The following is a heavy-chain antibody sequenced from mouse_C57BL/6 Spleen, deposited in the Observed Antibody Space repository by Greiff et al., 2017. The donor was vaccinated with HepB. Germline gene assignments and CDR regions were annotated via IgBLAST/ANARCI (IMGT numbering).Heavy chain of an antibody. CDR1: GFTFSDYY. CDR2: INYDGSST. V-gene: IGHV5-16*01. CDR3: ARDRYYGSSYYWYFDV. D-gene: IGHD1-1*01. Sequence: EVKLMESEGGLVQPGSTMKLSCTASGFTFSDYYMAWVRQVPEKGLEWVANINYDGSSTYYLDSLKSRFIISRDNAKNILYLQMSSLKSEDTATYYCARDRYYGSSYYWYFDVWGTGTTVTVSS. J-gene: IGHJ1*03.